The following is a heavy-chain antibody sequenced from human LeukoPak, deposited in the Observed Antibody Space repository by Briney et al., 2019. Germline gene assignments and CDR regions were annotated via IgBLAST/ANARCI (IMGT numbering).Heavy chain of an antibody. V-gene: IGHV3-48*02. CDR1: GFTFRSHS. CDR2: ISSTSGTI. J-gene: IGHJ6*02. Sequence: GGSLGLSCAASGFTFRSHSMSWVRQGPGKGLACVSYISSTSGTIYYADSVKGRFTISRDNAKNSLYLQMNSLREEDTAVYYCARDYYGMDVWGQGTTVTVSS. CDR3: ARDYYGMDV.